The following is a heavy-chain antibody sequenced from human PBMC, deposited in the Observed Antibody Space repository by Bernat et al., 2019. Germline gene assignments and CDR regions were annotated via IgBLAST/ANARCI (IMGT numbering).Heavy chain of an antibody. CDR1: GFTFDDYA. J-gene: IGHJ2*01. CDR3: ARAIGSIVVVPAAMWYFDL. D-gene: IGHD2-2*01. Sequence: EVQLVESGGGLVQPGRSLRLSCAASGFTFDDYAMHWVRQAPGKGLEWVSGISWNSGSIGYADSVKGRFTISRDNAKNSLYLQMNSLRSEDTAVYYCARAIGSIVVVPAAMWYFDLWGRGTLVTVSS. V-gene: IGHV3-9*01. CDR2: ISWNSGSI.